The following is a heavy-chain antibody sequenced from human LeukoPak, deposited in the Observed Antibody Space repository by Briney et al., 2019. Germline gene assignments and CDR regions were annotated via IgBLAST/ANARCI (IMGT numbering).Heavy chain of an antibody. CDR3: ARDCSSTSCYPRYYYYYGMDV. Sequence: PWASVKVSCKASGGTFSSYAISWVRQAPGQGLEWMGGIIPIFGTANYAQKFQGRVTITADESTSTAYMELSSLRSEDTAVYYCARDCSSTSCYPRYYYYYGMDVWGKGTTVTVSS. J-gene: IGHJ6*04. V-gene: IGHV1-69*13. CDR1: GGTFSSYA. D-gene: IGHD2-2*01. CDR2: IIPIFGTA.